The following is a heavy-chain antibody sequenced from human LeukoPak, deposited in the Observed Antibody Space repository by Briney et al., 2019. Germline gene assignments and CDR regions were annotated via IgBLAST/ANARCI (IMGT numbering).Heavy chain of an antibody. CDR1: GFTFSSHD. V-gene: IGHV3-23*01. CDR3: AKDFNWSDAG. D-gene: IGHD1-20*01. Sequence: TGGSLRLSCAASGFTFSSHDMNWVRQAPGKGLEWVSSISRSGGAPAYADSVKGRFTISRDNSKNTLCLQMNRLRAEDTAVYYCAKDFNWSDAGWGQGTLVTVSS. J-gene: IGHJ4*02. CDR2: ISRSGGAP.